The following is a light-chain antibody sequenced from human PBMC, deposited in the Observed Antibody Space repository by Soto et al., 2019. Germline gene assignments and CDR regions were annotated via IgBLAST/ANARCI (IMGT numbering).Light chain of an antibody. J-gene: IGKJ1*01. CDR3: QQRSNWRT. Sequence: EIVLTQSPATLSLSPGERATLSCRANQSVSTYLAWYQQKPGQAPRLLIYDASNRATGIPARFSGRGSGTDFTLTISSLAPEDFAVYYCQQRSNWRTFGQGTKVEIK. CDR2: DAS. V-gene: IGKV3-11*01. CDR1: QSVSTY.